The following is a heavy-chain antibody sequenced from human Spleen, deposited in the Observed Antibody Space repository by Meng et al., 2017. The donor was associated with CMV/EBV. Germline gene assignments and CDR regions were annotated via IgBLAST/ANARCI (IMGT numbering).Heavy chain of an antibody. CDR3: STLGATSG. CDR2: IIPIFGTA. V-gene: IGHV1-69*05. J-gene: IGHJ3*01. D-gene: IGHD1-26*01. CDR1: GYTFTSYG. Sequence: SVKVSCKASGYTFTSYGISWVRQAPGQGLEWMGGIIPIFGTANYAQKFQGRVTITTDESTSTAYMELSSLRSEDTAVYYCSTLGATSGWGQGTMVTVSS.